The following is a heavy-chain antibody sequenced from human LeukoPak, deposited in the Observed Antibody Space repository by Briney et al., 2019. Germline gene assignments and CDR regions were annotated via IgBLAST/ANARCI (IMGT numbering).Heavy chain of an antibody. J-gene: IGHJ6*02. CDR2: ISAYNGNT. CDR1: GYTFTSYG. V-gene: IGHV1-18*01. CDR3: ASHGGSYYYYGMDF. D-gene: IGHD4-23*01. Sequence: ASVKVSCKASGYTFTSYGISWVRQAPGQGLEWMGWISAYNGNTNYAQKLQGRVTMTTDTSTSTAYMELRSLRSDDTAVYYCASHGGSYYYYGMDFWGQGTTVTVSS.